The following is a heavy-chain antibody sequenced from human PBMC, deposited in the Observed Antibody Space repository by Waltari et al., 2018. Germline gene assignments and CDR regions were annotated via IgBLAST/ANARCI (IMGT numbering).Heavy chain of an antibody. V-gene: IGHV3-30*02. CDR3: AKEWGSSLSPFDY. CDR2: IGHDGSNK. CDR1: GFTFSSYG. Sequence: QVQLVESGGGVVQSGGSLRLSCAASGFTFSSYGMHWVRQAPGKGLEWVAFIGHDGSNKYYGDSVKGRFTISRDNSKSTLYLQMNSLRGEDTAVYYCAKEWGSSLSPFDYWGQGTLVTVSS. J-gene: IGHJ4*02. D-gene: IGHD3-16*01.